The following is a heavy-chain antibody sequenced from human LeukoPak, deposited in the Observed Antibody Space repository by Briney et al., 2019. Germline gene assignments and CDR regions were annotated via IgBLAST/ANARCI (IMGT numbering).Heavy chain of an antibody. J-gene: IGHJ2*01. Sequence: GGSLRLSCAASGFTFSSSAMSWVRQAPGKGLEWVSVIYDGGFTYYADSVKGRFTISRDNSKNTLYLQMSSLRAEDTAVYYCARVMGRLIWTWYFDLWGRGTLVTVSS. CDR3: ARVMGRLIWTWYFDL. V-gene: IGHV3-66*01. D-gene: IGHD1-1*01. CDR1: GFTFSSSA. CDR2: IYDGGFT.